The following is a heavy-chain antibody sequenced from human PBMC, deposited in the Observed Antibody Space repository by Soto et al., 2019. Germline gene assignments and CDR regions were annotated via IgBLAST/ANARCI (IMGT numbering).Heavy chain of an antibody. CDR2: IDWDDDK. D-gene: IGHD5-12*01. Sequence: SGPTLVNPTQTLTLTCTFSGFSLSTSGMCVSWIRQPPGKALEWLARIDWDDDKYYSTSLKTRLTISKVTSKNQVVLTMTNMEPLVSVTYYCARIGGYSGYDYFDYWGQGTLVTVSS. J-gene: IGHJ4*02. CDR3: ARIGGYSGYDYFDY. V-gene: IGHV2-70*11. CDR1: GFSLSTSGMC.